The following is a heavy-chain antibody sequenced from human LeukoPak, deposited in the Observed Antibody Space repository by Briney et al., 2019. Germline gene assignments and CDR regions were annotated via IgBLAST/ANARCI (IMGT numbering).Heavy chain of an antibody. CDR2: INHSGST. CDR1: GGSFSGYY. CDR3: ARGGACSKWYDS. Sequence: SETLSLTCAVYGGSFSGYYWSWIRQPPGKGLEWIGEINHSGSTNYNPSLKSRVTISVDTSKNQFSLVMNSVTAADTAVYYCARGGACSKWYDSWGQGTLVTVSS. D-gene: IGHD4-11*01. J-gene: IGHJ5*01. V-gene: IGHV4-34*01.